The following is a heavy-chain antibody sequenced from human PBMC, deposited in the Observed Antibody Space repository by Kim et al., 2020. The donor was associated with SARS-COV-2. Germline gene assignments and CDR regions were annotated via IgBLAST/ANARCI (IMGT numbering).Heavy chain of an antibody. D-gene: IGHD2-21*02. CDR3: TTDDCGGDCYPFDY. J-gene: IGHJ4*02. Sequence: AAPVKGRFTISRDDSKNTLYLQMNSLKTEDTAVYYCTTDDCGGDCYPFDYWGQGTLVTVSS. V-gene: IGHV3-15*01.